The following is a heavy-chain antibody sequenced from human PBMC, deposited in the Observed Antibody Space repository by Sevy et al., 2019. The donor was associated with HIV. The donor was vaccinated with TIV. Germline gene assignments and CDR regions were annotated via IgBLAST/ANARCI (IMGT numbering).Heavy chain of an antibody. Sequence: SETLSLTCAVSGGSISSGLYSWNWIRQPPGRGLEWIGYIYHTGNTYYNPSLKTRVTISVDRSKSQFSLRLTSVTAADTAVYYCARDSGDYPYYFDHWGQGTLVIVSS. CDR2: IYHTGNT. J-gene: IGHJ4*02. V-gene: IGHV4-30-2*01. D-gene: IGHD4-17*01. CDR3: ARDSGDYPYYFDH. CDR1: GGSISSGLYS.